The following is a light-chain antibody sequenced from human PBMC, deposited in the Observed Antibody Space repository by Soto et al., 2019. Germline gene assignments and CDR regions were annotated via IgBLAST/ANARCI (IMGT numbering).Light chain of an antibody. Sequence: DIYMTQSPSTLSASVGDRVTITCRASQSISSWLAWYQQKPGKAPKVLIYKASGLQSGVPSRFSGSGSGTEFTLTISSLQPDDFATYYCQQYNSYSRTFGQGTKLEIK. J-gene: IGKJ2*01. CDR1: QSISSW. CDR3: QQYNSYSRT. V-gene: IGKV1-5*03. CDR2: KAS.